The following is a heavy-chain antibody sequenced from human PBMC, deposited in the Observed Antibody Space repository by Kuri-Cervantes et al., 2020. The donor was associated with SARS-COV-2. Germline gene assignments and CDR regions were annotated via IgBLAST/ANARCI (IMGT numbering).Heavy chain of an antibody. CDR1: GGTFSSYA. Sequence: SVKVSCKDSGGTFSSYAISWVRQDPGQGLEWMGGIIPIFGTANYAQKFQGRDTTTAAESTSTAYMKLSSLRSEDTAVYYCSRPLTCSNGVCCYYYYYGMDVWGQGTTVTSP. V-gene: IGHV1-69*13. J-gene: IGHJ6*02. CDR3: SRPLTCSNGVCCYYYYYGMDV. D-gene: IGHD2-8*01. CDR2: IIPIFGTA.